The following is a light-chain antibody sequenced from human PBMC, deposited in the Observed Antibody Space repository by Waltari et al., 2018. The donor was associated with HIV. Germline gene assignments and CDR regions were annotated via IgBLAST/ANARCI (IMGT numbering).Light chain of an antibody. V-gene: IGKV2-28*01. Sequence: DIVMTQSPLSLPVTPGEPASISCRSSQSLLNSNGFNYLDWYLQKPGQSPRILIYLGSDRAPGVPDRFSGSGSGTDFTLKISRVEDEDVGVYYCMQALQTPLITFGQGTRLEIK. CDR1: QSLLNSNGFNY. J-gene: IGKJ5*01. CDR3: MQALQTPLIT. CDR2: LGS.